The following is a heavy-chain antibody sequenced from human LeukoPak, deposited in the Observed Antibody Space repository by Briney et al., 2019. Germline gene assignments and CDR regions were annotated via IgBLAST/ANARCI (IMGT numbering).Heavy chain of an antibody. CDR3: AAGGASAP. V-gene: IGHV5-51*01. Sequence: GESLQISCKGSGYSFTNFWIGWVRQMPGKGLEWMGVISPGDSGIRYSPSFQGQVTISVDKSISTVYLQWSSLKASDSAMYYCAAGGASAPWGQGTLVTVSS. CDR1: GYSFTNFW. J-gene: IGHJ5*02. D-gene: IGHD3-16*01. CDR2: ISPGDSGI.